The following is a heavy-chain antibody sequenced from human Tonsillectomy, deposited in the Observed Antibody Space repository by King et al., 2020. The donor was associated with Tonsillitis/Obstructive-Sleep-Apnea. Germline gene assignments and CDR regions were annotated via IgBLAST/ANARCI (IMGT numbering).Heavy chain of an antibody. D-gene: IGHD3-10*01. V-gene: IGHV3-33*01. CDR2: IWYDGSNK. Sequence: VQLVESGGGVVQPGRSLRLSCAASGFTFSSYGMHWVRQAPGKGLEWVAVIWYDGSNKCYADSVKGRFTISRDNSKNTLYLQMNSLRAEDTAVYYCARDREGDLLDYWGQGTLVTVSS. CDR1: GFTFSSYG. CDR3: ARDREGDLLDY. J-gene: IGHJ4*02.